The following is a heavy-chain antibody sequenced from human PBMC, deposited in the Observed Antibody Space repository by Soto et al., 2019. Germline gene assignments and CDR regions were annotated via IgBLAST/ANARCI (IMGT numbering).Heavy chain of an antibody. J-gene: IGHJ4*02. Sequence: GESLKISCKGSGYSFTSYWIGWVRQMPGKGLEWMGIIYPGDSDTRYSPSFQGQVTISADKSISTAYLQWSSLKASDTAMYYCALSIAARRALFDYWGQGTLVTVSS. CDR1: GYSFTSYW. CDR3: ALSIAARRALFDY. V-gene: IGHV5-51*01. CDR2: IYPGDSDT. D-gene: IGHD6-6*01.